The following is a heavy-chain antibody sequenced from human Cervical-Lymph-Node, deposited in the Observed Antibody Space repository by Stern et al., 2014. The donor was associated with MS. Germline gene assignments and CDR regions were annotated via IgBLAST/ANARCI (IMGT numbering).Heavy chain of an antibody. J-gene: IGHJ4*02. Sequence: QVQLVESGGGLVKPGGSLRLSCAASGFSFSYYYMSWIRQAPGQGLELVPYISGSTSYTKYADSVKGRFTISRDNTKNSLYLQMNSLSAEDTAVYYCARGYSSGWYAGSDYWGQGSLVTVSS. CDR3: ARGYSSGWYAGSDY. CDR1: GFSFSYYY. D-gene: IGHD6-19*01. V-gene: IGHV3-11*06. CDR2: ISGSTSYT.